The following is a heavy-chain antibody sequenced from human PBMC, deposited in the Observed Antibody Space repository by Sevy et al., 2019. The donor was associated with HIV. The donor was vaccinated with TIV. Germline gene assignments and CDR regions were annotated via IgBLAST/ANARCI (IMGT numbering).Heavy chain of an antibody. CDR3: AKDPGFCTNGVSYTQDY. D-gene: IGHD2-8*01. J-gene: IGHJ4*02. CDR1: GFTFSSYA. Sequence: GGSLRLSCAASGFTFSSYAMSWVRQAPGKGLEWVSAISGSGGSTYYADSVKGRFTISRDNSKNTLYLQMNSLRAEDTAVYYCAKDPGFCTNGVSYTQDYWGQGTLVTVSS. V-gene: IGHV3-23*01. CDR2: ISGSGGST.